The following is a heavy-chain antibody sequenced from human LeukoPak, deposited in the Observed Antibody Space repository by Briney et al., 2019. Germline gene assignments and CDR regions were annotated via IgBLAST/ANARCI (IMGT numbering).Heavy chain of an antibody. D-gene: IGHD3-22*01. CDR1: GITLSNYG. J-gene: IGHJ4*02. Sequence: GGSLRLSCAVSGITLSNYGMTWVRQAPGKGLEWVAGISDTGGSTNYADSVKGRFTISRDNPKNTLYLQMNSLRAEDAAVYFCAKRGVVIRVILVGFHKQAYYFDSWGQGALVTVSS. CDR2: ISDTGGST. V-gene: IGHV3-23*01. CDR3: AKRGVVIRVILVGFHKQAYYFDS.